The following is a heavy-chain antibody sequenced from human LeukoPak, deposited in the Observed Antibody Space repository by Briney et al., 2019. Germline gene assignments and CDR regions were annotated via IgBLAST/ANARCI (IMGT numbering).Heavy chain of an antibody. Sequence: GGSLRLSCAASGFSFSYYEMNWVRQAPGKGLEWVSYIRCGVTTVYYADSVKGRFTISRDNSKYSLYLQMNSLRAEVTDVYYCARGGYCSGGVCYSYNGFDVWGQGTMVTVSS. J-gene: IGHJ3*01. CDR3: ARGGYCSGGVCYSYNGFDV. CDR2: IRCGVTTV. CDR1: GFSFSYYE. V-gene: IGHV3-48*03. D-gene: IGHD2-15*01.